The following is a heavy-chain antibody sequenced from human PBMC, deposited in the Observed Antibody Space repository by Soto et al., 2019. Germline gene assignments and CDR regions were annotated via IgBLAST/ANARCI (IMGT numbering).Heavy chain of an antibody. CDR3: ARAPVPNFTIFGPKYYYGMDV. V-gene: IGHV5-51*01. CDR1: GYKFISYW. CDR2: IYPGDSDT. Sequence: PGESLKISCKGSGYKFISYWIGWVRQMPGKGLEWMGIIYPGDSDTRYSPSFQGQVTINPDTSKNQFSLQLNSVTPEDTAVYYCARAPVPNFTIFGPKYYYGMDVWGQGTTVTVSS. J-gene: IGHJ6*02. D-gene: IGHD3-9*01.